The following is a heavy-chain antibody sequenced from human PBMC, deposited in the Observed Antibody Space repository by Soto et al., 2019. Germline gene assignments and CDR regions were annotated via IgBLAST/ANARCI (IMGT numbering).Heavy chain of an antibody. J-gene: IGHJ4*02. CDR1: GFTFNNFA. V-gene: IGHV3-23*01. CDR3: ARTPRLLDS. CDR2: ISDTGYTT. D-gene: IGHD6-6*01. Sequence: GGSLRLSCAASGFTFNNFAMSWVRRAPGEGLQWVSTISDTGYTTYYADSAKGRFTISRDDSKNTLYLQMNSLRVEDTAVYYCARTPRLLDSWGQGVQVTVSS.